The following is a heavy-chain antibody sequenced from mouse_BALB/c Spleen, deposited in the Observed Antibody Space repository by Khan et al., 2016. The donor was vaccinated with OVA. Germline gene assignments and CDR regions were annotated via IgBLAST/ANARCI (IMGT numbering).Heavy chain of an antibody. CDR2: ISYSGST. V-gene: IGHV3-2*02. Sequence: EVQLQESGPGLVKPSQSLSLTCTVTGYSITSGHGWNWIRQFPGNKLEWMSYISYSGSTNYNPSLKSRISITRDTSKNQFFLQLNSVTTEDTATYYCARTARIKYWGQGTTLTVSS. CDR1: GYSITSGHG. J-gene: IGHJ2*01. D-gene: IGHD1-2*01. CDR3: ARTARIKY.